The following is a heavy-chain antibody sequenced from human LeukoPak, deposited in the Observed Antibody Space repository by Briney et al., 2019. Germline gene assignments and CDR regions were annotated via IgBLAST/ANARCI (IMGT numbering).Heavy chain of an antibody. J-gene: IGHJ4*02. Sequence: GGSLRLSCAASGFTFDDYAVHWVRQAPGKGLEWVSGISWNSGSIGYADSVKGRFTISRDNAKNSLYLQMNSLRAEDTALYYCAKDRHYDSSGYSGFDYWGQGTLVTVSS. CDR2: ISWNSGSI. V-gene: IGHV3-9*01. D-gene: IGHD3-22*01. CDR1: GFTFDDYA. CDR3: AKDRHYDSSGYSGFDY.